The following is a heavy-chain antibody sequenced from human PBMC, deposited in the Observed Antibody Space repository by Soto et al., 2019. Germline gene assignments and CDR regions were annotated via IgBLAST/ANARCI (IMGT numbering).Heavy chain of an antibody. V-gene: IGHV3-23*01. J-gene: IGHJ6*02. Sequence: GESLKISCAASGFTFSSYAMSWVRQAPGKGLEWVSAISGSGGSTYYADSVKGRFTISRDNSKNTLYLQMNSLRAEDTAVYYCAKACNKYCSSTSLGRLDVWGQGTTVTVSS. D-gene: IGHD2-2*01. CDR3: AKACNKYCSSTSLGRLDV. CDR1: GFTFSSYA. CDR2: ISGSGGST.